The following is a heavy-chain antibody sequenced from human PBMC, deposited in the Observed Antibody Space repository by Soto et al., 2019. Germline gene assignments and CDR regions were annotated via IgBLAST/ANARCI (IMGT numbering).Heavy chain of an antibody. J-gene: IGHJ3*02. CDR2: IWYDGSNK. V-gene: IGHV3-33*01. Sequence: GGSLRLSCAASGFTFSSYGMHWVRQAPGKGLEWVAVIWYDGSNKYYADSVKGRFTISRDNSKNTLYLQMNSLRAEDTAVYYCARDGHYGDDDAFDIWGQGTMVTVSS. D-gene: IGHD4-17*01. CDR3: ARDGHYGDDDAFDI. CDR1: GFTFSSYG.